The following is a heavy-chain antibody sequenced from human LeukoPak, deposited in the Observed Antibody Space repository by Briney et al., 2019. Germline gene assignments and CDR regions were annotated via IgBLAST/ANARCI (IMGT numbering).Heavy chain of an antibody. CDR1: GFTFRSYG. J-gene: IGHJ4*02. CDR2: ITSNGGTT. CDR3: ARGIRWASDY. V-gene: IGHV3-64*01. D-gene: IGHD4-23*01. Sequence: GGSLRLSWAASGFTFRSYGMFWGRQAPGKGLEYVSGITSNGGTTYYGNSVKGRFTISRDNSKDTLYLQMGSLRTEDMAVYYCARGIRWASDYWGQGTLVTVAS.